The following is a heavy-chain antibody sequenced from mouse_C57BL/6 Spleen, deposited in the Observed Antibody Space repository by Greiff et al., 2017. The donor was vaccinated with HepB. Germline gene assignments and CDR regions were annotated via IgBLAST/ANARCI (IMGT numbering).Heavy chain of an antibody. V-gene: IGHV1-82*01. J-gene: IGHJ2*01. CDR3: ASWNYYGSSYGLDY. D-gene: IGHD1-1*01. Sequence: VKLMESGPELVKPGASVKISCKASGYAFSSSWMNWVKQRPGKGLEWIGRIYPGDGDTNYNGKFKGKATLTADKSSSTAYMQLSSLTSEDSAVYFCASWNYYGSSYGLDYWGQGTTLTVSS. CDR1: GYAFSSSW. CDR2: IYPGDGDT.